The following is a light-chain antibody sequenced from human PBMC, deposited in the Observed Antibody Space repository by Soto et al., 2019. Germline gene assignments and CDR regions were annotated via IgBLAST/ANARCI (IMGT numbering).Light chain of an antibody. J-gene: IGKJ4*01. Sequence: EIVLTQSPATLSLSPGERATLSCRTSQSVSSYLAWYQQKRGQAPRLLIYEASNRATGIPARFSGSGSGTDFTLTISSLDPEDFAIYYCHQRNNWPLTFGGGTKVEI. CDR2: EAS. CDR1: QSVSSY. CDR3: HQRNNWPLT. V-gene: IGKV3-11*01.